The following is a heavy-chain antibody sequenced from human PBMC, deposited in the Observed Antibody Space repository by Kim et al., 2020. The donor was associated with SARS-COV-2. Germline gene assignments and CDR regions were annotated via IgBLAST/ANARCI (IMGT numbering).Heavy chain of an antibody. CDR3: ARDLLWDPDKYYFDY. CDR1: GYTFTSYY. CDR2: INPSGGST. D-gene: IGHD1-26*01. V-gene: IGHV1-46*01. J-gene: IGHJ4*02. Sequence: ASVKVSCKASGYTFTSYYMHWVRQAPGQGLEWMGIINPSGGSTSYAQKFQGRVTMTRDTSTSTVYMELSSLRSEDTAVYYCARDLLWDPDKYYFDYWGQGTLVTVSS.